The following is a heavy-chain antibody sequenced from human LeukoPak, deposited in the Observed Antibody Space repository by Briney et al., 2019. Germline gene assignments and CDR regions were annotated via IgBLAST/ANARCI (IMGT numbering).Heavy chain of an antibody. D-gene: IGHD2-15*01. V-gene: IGHV3-11*05. CDR1: GFTFSDYY. J-gene: IGHJ4*02. Sequence: GGSLRPSCAASGFTFSDYYMSWIRQAPGKGLEWVSYIGSSNSYTFYADSVKGRFTISRDNARSSLYLQMNSLRVEDTAVYYCARGGYCSGGTCSPVRYWGQGTLVTVSS. CDR3: ARGGYCSGGTCSPVRY. CDR2: IGSSNSYT.